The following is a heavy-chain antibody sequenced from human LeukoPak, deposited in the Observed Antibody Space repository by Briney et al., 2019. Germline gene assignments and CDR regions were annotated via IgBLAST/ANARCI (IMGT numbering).Heavy chain of an antibody. Sequence: ASVKVSCKASGYTFTSYAITWVRQAPGQGLEWMGWISAYNGNTNYAQKLQGRVTMTTDTSTSTAYMELRSLRSDDTAVYYCARPYYYDSSGYYYYWGQGTLVTVSS. CDR2: ISAYNGNT. CDR1: GYTFTSYA. V-gene: IGHV1-18*01. CDR3: ARPYYYDSSGYYYY. J-gene: IGHJ4*02. D-gene: IGHD3-22*01.